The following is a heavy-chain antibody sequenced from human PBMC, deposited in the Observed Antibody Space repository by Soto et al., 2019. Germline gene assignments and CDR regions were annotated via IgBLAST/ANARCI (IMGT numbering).Heavy chain of an antibody. V-gene: IGHV3-23*01. CDR3: AKNYYFDY. CDR2: IIVDDST. Sequence: EVQLLESGGDLVQPGGSLRLTCAASGFIFTSYAMSWVRQVPGKGLEWVSSIIVDDSTYYTESVRVRFTVSRDNSKNTLYLQMNSLRAEDTALYYCAKNYYFDYWGRGTLVTVSS. J-gene: IGHJ4*02. CDR1: GFIFTSYA.